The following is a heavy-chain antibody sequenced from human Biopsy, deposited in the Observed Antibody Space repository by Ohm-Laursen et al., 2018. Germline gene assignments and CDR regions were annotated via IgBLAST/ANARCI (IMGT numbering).Heavy chain of an antibody. V-gene: IGHV4-4*07. J-gene: IGHJ3*01. Sequence: TLSLTCHVSGGDINNYYWSWIRQPAGKGLEWIGRIYPGGSINYNPSLKSRVTMSVDTSKKQLSLRLRSVTAADTAMYYCASVVLGPTNDAFDLWGQGTMVVVSS. D-gene: IGHD3-22*01. CDR3: ASVVLGPTNDAFDL. CDR2: IYPGGSI. CDR1: GGDINNYY.